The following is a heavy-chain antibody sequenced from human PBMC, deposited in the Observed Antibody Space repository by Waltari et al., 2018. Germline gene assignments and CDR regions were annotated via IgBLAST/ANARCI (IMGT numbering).Heavy chain of an antibody. J-gene: IGHJ4*02. Sequence: QVQLVQSGAEVQKPGASVKVSCKASGYTFPSSYIHWVRRAPGPGLEWMGIIDPSDGSTSYSHNFQGRVTMTRDTSTSTVVMELRSLKSEDTAVYYCARVGDSIGYLRYFFDYWGQGTLVTVSS. CDR2: IDPSDGST. D-gene: IGHD3-22*01. CDR3: ARVGDSIGYLRYFFDY. CDR1: GYTFPSSY. V-gene: IGHV1-46*01.